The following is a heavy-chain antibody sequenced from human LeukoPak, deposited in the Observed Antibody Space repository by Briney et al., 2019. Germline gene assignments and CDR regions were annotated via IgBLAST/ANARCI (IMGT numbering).Heavy chain of an antibody. CDR2: ISAYNGNT. CDR3: ARGLGGTYYDFWSGDDY. Sequence: ASVKVSCKASGYTFTSYGISWVRQAPGQGLEWLGWISAYNGNTNYAQRLQGRVTMTTDTSTSTAYMELRSLRSDDTAVCYCARGLGGTYYDFWSGDDYWGQGTLVTVSS. CDR1: GYTFTSYG. J-gene: IGHJ4*02. D-gene: IGHD3-3*01. V-gene: IGHV1-18*01.